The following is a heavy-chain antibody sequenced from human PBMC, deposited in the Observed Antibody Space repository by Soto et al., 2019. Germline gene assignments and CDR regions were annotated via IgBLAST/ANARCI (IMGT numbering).Heavy chain of an antibody. CDR1: GYTFTGYY. CDR3: ARDRVMVRGVIARDGVDV. Sequence: ASVKVSCKASGYTFTGYYMHWVRQAPGQGLEWMGWINPNSGGTNYAQKFQGWVTMTRDTSISTAYMELSRLRSDDTAVYYCARDRVMVRGVIARDGVDVWGQGTTVTVSS. V-gene: IGHV1-2*04. D-gene: IGHD3-10*01. CDR2: INPNSGGT. J-gene: IGHJ6*02.